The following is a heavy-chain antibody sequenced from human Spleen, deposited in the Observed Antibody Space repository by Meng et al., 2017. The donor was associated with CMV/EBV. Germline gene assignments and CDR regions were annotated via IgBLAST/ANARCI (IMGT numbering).Heavy chain of an antibody. J-gene: IGHJ6*02. CDR2: ISRSTHYI. CDR1: GFDFSAYS. CDR3: ARDDGSGNVYDFYYGMDV. D-gene: IGHD3-10*01. Sequence: GESLKISCAASGFDFSAYSLNWVRKAPGKVLEWVAFISRSTHYIYYADSVKARFTISRDTAKNSVYLQMNSLRAEDTAVYYCARDDGSGNVYDFYYGMDVWGQGTKVTVSS. V-gene: IGHV3-21*01.